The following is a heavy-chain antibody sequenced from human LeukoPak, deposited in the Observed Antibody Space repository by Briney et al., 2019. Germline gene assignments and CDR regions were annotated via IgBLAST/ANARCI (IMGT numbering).Heavy chain of an antibody. CDR1: GGSISSNKYY. J-gene: IGHJ3*02. D-gene: IGHD1-26*01. CDR3: ATPYSGGYHGLDI. CDR2: IYYSGST. Sequence: SETLSLTCTVSGGSISSNKYYWGWIRQPPGKGLEWIGSIYYSGSTYYNPPLKSRVTISVDTSKNQFSLKLSSVTAADTAVYYCATPYSGGYHGLDIWGQGTMVTVSS. V-gene: IGHV4-39*01.